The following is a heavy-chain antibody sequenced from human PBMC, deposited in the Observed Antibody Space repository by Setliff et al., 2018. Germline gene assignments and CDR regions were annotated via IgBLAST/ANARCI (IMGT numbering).Heavy chain of an antibody. D-gene: IGHD3-16*02. CDR1: GSSITSSNW. Sequence: SETLSLTCAVSGSSITSSNWWSWVRQPPGKGLEWIGQIFHSGSTHYNPSLKSRLTISVDQSKNQFSLKLKSVTAANTAVYYCARLESLGDLSLYGLWFDPWGQGTLVTVSS. J-gene: IGHJ5*02. V-gene: IGHV4-4*02. CDR2: IFHSGST. CDR3: ARLESLGDLSLYGLWFDP.